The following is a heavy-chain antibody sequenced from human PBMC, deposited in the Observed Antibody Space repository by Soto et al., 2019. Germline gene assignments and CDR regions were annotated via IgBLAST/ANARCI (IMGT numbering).Heavy chain of an antibody. CDR1: GYTFTSYD. V-gene: IGHV1-8*01. D-gene: IGHD3-10*01. CDR2: MIPNIGKA. CDR3: ALWFGEEVDYYYYMDV. J-gene: IGHJ6*03. Sequence: GASVKVSCKASGYTFTSYDINWVRQATGQGLEWMGWMIPNIGKANYAQKFQGRVTITANKSTSTAYMELSSLRSEDTAVYYCALWFGEEVDYYYYMDVWGKGTTVTVSS.